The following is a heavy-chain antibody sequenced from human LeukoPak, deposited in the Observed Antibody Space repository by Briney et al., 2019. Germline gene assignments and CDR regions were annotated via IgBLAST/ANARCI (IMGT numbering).Heavy chain of an antibody. D-gene: IGHD2-15*01. CDR1: GFTFSNYG. Sequence: GGSLRLSCVASGFTFSNYGMHWVRQAAGKGLEWVAFIQYEGKNKDYAEAVKGRFTISSDNSKNTLFLQMNNLTAEDTALYYCAKGYWVLRKGFDSWGQGTLVTVSS. V-gene: IGHV3-30*02. CDR3: AKGYWVLRKGFDS. J-gene: IGHJ4*02. CDR2: IQYEGKNK.